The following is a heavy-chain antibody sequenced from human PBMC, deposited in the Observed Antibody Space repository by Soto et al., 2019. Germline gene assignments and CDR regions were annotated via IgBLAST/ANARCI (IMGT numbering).Heavy chain of an antibody. D-gene: IGHD3-10*01. CDR2: INPNGGST. CDR1: AVTFTSYF. CDR3: ARDHRSEDGSGSYSTY. V-gene: IGHV1-46*01. J-gene: IGHJ4*02. Sequence: ASVKVSCKAPAVTFTSYFMHWVRQAPGHGLEWIGVINPNGGSTKFAQTFQGRVTMTGDTSTSTVYMELRSLRSEDTAVYYCARDHRSEDGSGSYSTYWGQGTLVTVSS.